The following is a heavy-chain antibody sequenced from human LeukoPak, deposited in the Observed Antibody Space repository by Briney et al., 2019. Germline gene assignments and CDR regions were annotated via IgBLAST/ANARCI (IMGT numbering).Heavy chain of an antibody. CDR3: AREYYYGSGSYPDY. CDR2: IYYSGST. J-gene: IGHJ4*02. V-gene: IGHV4-59*12. CDR1: GGSISSYY. D-gene: IGHD3-10*01. Sequence: PSETLSLTCTVSGGSISSYYWSWIRQPPGKGLEWIGYIYYSGSTYYNPSLKSRVTISVDTSKNQFSLKLSSVTAADTAVYYCAREYYYGSGSYPDYWGQGTLVTVSS.